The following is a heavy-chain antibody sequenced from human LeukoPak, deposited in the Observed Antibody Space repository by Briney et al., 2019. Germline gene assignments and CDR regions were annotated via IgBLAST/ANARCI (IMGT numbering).Heavy chain of an antibody. V-gene: IGHV3-7*01. J-gene: IGHJ4*02. Sequence: PGGCLRLSCAASGFTFSSFWMIWVRPAPGKGLEWVANINRDGSEKYYVDSVKGRFTISRDNAKNSLYLQMNSLRAEDTAVYYCARVGLSRARDYWGQGILDTVSS. CDR1: GFTFSSFW. D-gene: IGHD3-10*01. CDR3: ARVGLSRARDY. CDR2: INRDGSEK.